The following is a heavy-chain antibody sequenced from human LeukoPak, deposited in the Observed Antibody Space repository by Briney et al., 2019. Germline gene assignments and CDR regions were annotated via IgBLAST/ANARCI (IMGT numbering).Heavy chain of an antibody. CDR1: GGSISSYY. CDR2: IYYSGST. CDR3: ARGYSSRWPGDYYYYFMDV. D-gene: IGHD6-13*01. V-gene: IGHV4-59*01. Sequence: SETLSLTCTVSGGSISSYYWSWIRQPPGKGLEWIGYIYYSGSTNYNPSLKSRVTISLDTSKNQFSLKLSSVTAADTAVYYCARGYSSRWPGDYYYYFMDVWGKGTTVTVSS. J-gene: IGHJ6*03.